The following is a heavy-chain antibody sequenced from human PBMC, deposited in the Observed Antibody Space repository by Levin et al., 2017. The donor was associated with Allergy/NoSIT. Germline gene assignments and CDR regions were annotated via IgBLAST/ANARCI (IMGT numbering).Heavy chain of an antibody. Sequence: PGGSLRLSCAASGFTFSSYGMHWVRQAPGKGLEWVAVISYDGSNKYYADSVKGRFTISRDNSKNTLYLQMNSLRAEDTAVYYCAKGGGGWYFDLWGRGTLVTVSS. CDR2: ISYDGSNK. V-gene: IGHV3-30*18. D-gene: IGHD2-15*01. CDR3: AKGGGGWYFDL. CDR1: GFTFSSYG. J-gene: IGHJ2*01.